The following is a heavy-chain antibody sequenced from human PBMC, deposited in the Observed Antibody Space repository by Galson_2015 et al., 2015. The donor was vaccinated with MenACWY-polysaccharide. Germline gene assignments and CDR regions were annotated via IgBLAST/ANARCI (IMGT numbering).Heavy chain of an antibody. CDR2: IRSTAYGGTT. V-gene: IGHV3-49*03. D-gene: IGHD3-9*01. J-gene: IGHJ4*02. CDR3: TRHAHYDILTGYSMYFDY. Sequence: SLRLSCAASGFTFGDYAMSWFRQAPGKGLEWVGFIRSTAYGGTTDYAASVKGRFTISRDDSKSIAYLQMNSLKTEDTAVYYCTRHAHYDILTGYSMYFDYWGQGTLVTVSP. CDR1: GFTFGDYA.